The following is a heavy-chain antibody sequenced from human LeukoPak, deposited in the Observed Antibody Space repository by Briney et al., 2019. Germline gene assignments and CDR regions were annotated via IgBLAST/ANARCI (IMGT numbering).Heavy chain of an antibody. CDR3: ARGSYHRVDD. Sequence: PSETLFLTCTVSGGSITSGGSYWYWIRQHPGRGLEWIGYIYYSGTTYYNPSLKSRLTISADTSENQFSLKLSSVTAADTAVYYCARGSYHRVDDWGQGTLVTVSS. J-gene: IGHJ4*02. V-gene: IGHV4-31*03. CDR1: GGSITSGGSY. CDR2: IYYSGTT. D-gene: IGHD1-14*01.